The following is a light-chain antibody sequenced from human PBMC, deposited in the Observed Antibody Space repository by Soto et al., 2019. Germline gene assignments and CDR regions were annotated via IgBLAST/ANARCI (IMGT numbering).Light chain of an antibody. CDR3: QQYNNWPPIT. CDR1: QSIRSER. J-gene: IGKJ5*01. CDR2: DAS. V-gene: IGKV3D-15*01. Sequence: EIVLTQSPDTLSFSPGERATLSCRSSQSIRSERLAWYQQKPGQAPRLVIFDASNRASGMPERFSGSGSGTEFTLSIRSLQSEDFAVYYCQQYNNWPPITFGQGTRLEIK.